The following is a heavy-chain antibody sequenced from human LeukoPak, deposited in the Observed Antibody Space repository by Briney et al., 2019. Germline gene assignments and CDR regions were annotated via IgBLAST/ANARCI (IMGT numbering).Heavy chain of an antibody. D-gene: IGHD3-22*01. CDR1: GESSFSNYY. Sequence: SETLSLTCAVYGESSFSNYYWSLIRQTPGGALEWIGEINHSGYTNYNPSLKSRVTLSTDTSKNQFSLRLNSVTAADTAVYYCSRQVVGNDYWGQGTLVTVSS. CDR3: SRQVVGNDY. CDR2: INHSGYT. V-gene: IGHV4-34*01. J-gene: IGHJ4*02.